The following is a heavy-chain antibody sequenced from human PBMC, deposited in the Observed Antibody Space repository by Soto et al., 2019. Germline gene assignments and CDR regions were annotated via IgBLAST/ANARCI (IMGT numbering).Heavy chain of an antibody. V-gene: IGHV1-2*04. J-gene: IGHJ6*02. D-gene: IGHD2-8*01. CDR2: INPNSGGT. CDR3: AKSSYRNGQRNYGMDV. CDR1: GYTFTGYY. Sequence: VKVSCKASGYTFTGYYMHWVRQAPGQGLEWMGWINPNSGGTNYAQKFQGWVTMTRDTSISTAYMELSRLRSDDTAVYYCAKSSYRNGQRNYGMDVWGQGTTVTVSS.